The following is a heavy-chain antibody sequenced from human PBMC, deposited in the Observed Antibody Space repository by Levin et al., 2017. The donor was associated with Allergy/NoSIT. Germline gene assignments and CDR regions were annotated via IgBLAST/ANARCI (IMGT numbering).Heavy chain of an antibody. CDR1: GFTFSSYS. CDR3: ARLQSDYGSGSYGH. Sequence: GGSLRLSCAASGFTFSSYSMNWVRQAPGKGLEWVSSISSSSSYIYYADSVKGRFTISRDNAKNSLYLQMNSLRAEDTAVYYCARLQSDYGSGSYGHWGQGTLVTVSS. CDR2: ISSSSSYI. V-gene: IGHV3-21*01. J-gene: IGHJ4*02. D-gene: IGHD3-10*01.